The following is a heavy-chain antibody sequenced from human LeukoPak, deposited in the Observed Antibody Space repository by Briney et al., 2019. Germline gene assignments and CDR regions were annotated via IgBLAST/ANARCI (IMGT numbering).Heavy chain of an antibody. V-gene: IGHV3-23*01. CDR1: GFTFSSYA. D-gene: IGHD3-16*02. CDR2: IGGGGGIT. J-gene: IGHJ4*02. CDR3: AWDYVWGSFRH. Sequence: GSLRLSCAASGFTFSSYAISWVRQAPGKGLAWVSSIGGGGGITYYADAVKGRFTISRDNSKDTVSLQMNSLRAEDTAVYYCAWDYVWGSFRHWGQGSLVTVSS.